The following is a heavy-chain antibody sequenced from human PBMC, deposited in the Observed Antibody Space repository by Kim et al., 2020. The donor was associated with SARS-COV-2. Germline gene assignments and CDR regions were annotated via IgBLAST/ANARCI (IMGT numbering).Heavy chain of an antibody. V-gene: IGHV4-31*03. D-gene: IGHD3-22*01. CDR3: ARDRPYDSSGYPFYFDY. Sequence: SETLSLTCTVSGGSISSGGYYWSWIRQHPGKGLEWIGYIYYSGSTYYNPSLKSRVTISVDTSKNQFSLKLSSVTAADTAVYYCARDRPYDSSGYPFYFDYWGQGTLVTVSS. CDR1: GGSISSGGYY. J-gene: IGHJ4*02. CDR2: IYYSGST.